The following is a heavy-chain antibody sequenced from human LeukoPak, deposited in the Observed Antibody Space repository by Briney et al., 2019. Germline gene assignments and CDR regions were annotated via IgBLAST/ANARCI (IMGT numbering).Heavy chain of an antibody. D-gene: IGHD3-22*01. CDR1: GFTLSSYE. Sequence: PGGSLRLSCAASGFTLSSYEMNWVRQAPGKGLEWVSYISQSGGNIYYADSVKGRFTISRDNPKNSLFLQMNSLRAEDTAVYYCARDLGVHYYDISGTSGYWGQGTLVTVSS. CDR3: ARDLGVHYYDISGTSGY. J-gene: IGHJ4*02. CDR2: ISQSGGNI. V-gene: IGHV3-48*03.